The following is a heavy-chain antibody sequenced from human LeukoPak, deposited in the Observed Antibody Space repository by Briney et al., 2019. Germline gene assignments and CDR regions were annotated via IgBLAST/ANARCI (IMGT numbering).Heavy chain of an antibody. CDR1: GFTFSSYS. Sequence: TGGSLRLSCAASGFTFSSYSMNWVRQAPGKGLEWVSSTSSSSSYIYYADSVKGRFTISRDNAKNSLYLQMNSLRAEDTAVYYCHADDDYSNYRFDGYGMDVWGQGTTVTVSS. V-gene: IGHV3-21*01. CDR3: HADDDYSNYRFDGYGMDV. J-gene: IGHJ6*02. D-gene: IGHD4-11*01. CDR2: TSSSSSYI.